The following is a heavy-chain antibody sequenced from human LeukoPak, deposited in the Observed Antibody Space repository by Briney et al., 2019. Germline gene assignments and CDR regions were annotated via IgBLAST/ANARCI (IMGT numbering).Heavy chain of an antibody. CDR2: TSGSGDRK. CDR1: GFTFSTYA. CDR3: VKGGGNVRRYFEY. V-gene: IGHV3-23*01. Sequence: GGSLRLSCAASGFTFSTYAMHWVRQAPGKGLEWVSSTSGSGDRKYYADSVKGRFTISRDSSKNTLYLQMNSLRAEDTAVYYCVKGGGNVRRYFEYWGQGTLVTVSS. J-gene: IGHJ4*02. D-gene: IGHD4-23*01.